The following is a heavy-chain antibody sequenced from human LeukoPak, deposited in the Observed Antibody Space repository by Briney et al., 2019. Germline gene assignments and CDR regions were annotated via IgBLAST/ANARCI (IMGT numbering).Heavy chain of an antibody. CDR1: GYTLTSYS. D-gene: IGHD1-1*01. J-gene: IGHJ4*02. CDR3: ARDRAQLHIDY. Sequence: GASVKVSCKASGYTLTSYSMHWVRQAPGQRLEWMGWIHGGTGNTKYSQKFQGRVTITRDTSASTAYMELSSLRSEDTAVYYCARDRAQLHIDYWGQGTLVTVSS. CDR2: IHGGTGNT. V-gene: IGHV1-3*01.